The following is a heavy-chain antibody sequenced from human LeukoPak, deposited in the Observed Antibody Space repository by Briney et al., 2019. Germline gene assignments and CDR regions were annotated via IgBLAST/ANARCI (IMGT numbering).Heavy chain of an antibody. D-gene: IGHD1-7*01. J-gene: IGHJ5*02. CDR1: GCSISSYY. V-gene: IGHV4-59*01. Sequence: SETLSLTCTVSGCSISSYYCSWIRQPPAKELEWIGYIYYSGSTNYNPPLNSRVTISVDTSKNQFSLKLSSVTAADTAVYYCARAGQLELKTWFDPWGQGTLVTVSS. CDR3: ARAGQLELKTWFDP. CDR2: IYYSGST.